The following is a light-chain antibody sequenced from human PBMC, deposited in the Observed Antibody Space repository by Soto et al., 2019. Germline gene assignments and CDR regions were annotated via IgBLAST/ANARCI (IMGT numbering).Light chain of an antibody. J-gene: IGLJ3*02. CDR2: GNS. CDR3: QSYDSILSAVV. V-gene: IGLV1-40*01. Sequence: QSVLTQPPSVSGAPGQRVTISCTGSSSNIGADYDVHWYQQLPGTAPKLLIYGNSNRPSGVPDRFSGSKSGTSASLAITGLQAEDEAAYYCQSYDSILSAVVFGGGTKLTVL. CDR1: SSNIGADYD.